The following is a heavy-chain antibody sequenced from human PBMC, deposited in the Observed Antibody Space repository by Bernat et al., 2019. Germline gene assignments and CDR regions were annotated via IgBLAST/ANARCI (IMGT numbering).Heavy chain of an antibody. J-gene: IGHJ6*03. CDR2: IIPIFGTA. CDR3: ARVGYCSSTSCYGYYYYYMDV. V-gene: IGHV1-69*01. CDR1: GGTFSSYA. Sequence: QVQLVQSGAEVKKPGSSVKVSCKASGGTFSSYAISWVRQAPGQGLEWMGGIIPIFGTANYAQKFQGRVTITADESTSTAYMELSSLRSEDTAVYYCARVGYCSSTSCYGYYYYYMDVWGKGTTVTVSS. D-gene: IGHD2-2*01.